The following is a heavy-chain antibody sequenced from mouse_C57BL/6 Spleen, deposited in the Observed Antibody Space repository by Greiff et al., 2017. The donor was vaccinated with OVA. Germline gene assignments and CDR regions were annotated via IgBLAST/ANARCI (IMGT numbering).Heavy chain of an antibody. CDR1: GYTFTSYG. J-gene: IGHJ2*01. V-gene: IGHV1-81*01. CDR2: IYPRSGNT. D-gene: IGHD4-1*01. Sequence: QVQLQQSGAELARPGASVKLSCKASGYTFTSYGISWVKQRTGQGLEWIGEIYPRSGNTYYNEKFKGKATLTADKSSSTAYMELRSLTSEDSAVYFCARVLGRGGYYFDYRGQGTTLTVSS. CDR3: ARVLGRGGYYFDY.